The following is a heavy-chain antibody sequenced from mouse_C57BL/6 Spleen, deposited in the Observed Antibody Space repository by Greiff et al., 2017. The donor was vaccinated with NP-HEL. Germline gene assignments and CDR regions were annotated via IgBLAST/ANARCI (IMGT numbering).Heavy chain of an antibody. CDR3: ARGTPYAMDY. Sequence: EVKVVESEGGLVQPGSSMKLSCTASGFTFSDYYMAWVRQVPEKGLEWVANINYDGSSTYYLDSLKSRFIISRDNAKNILYLQMSSLKSEDTATYYCARGTPYAMDYWGQGTSVTVSS. CDR1: GFTFSDYY. CDR2: INYDGSST. V-gene: IGHV5-16*01. J-gene: IGHJ4*01.